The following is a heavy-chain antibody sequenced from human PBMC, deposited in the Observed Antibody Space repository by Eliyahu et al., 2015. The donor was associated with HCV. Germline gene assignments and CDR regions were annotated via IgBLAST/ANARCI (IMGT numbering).Heavy chain of an antibody. CDR3: VRVGLLNPFDV. J-gene: IGHJ3*01. CDR1: GFTLSSXS. V-gene: IGHV3-48*01. D-gene: IGHD1-26*01. CDR2: SSTDTTTK. Sequence: EVQLVESGGALVQPGGSLXXSCMVSGFTLSSXSMNWVRQAPGKGLEWLSYSSTDTTTKYYADXVKGRFTMSRDNAKNSVYLQMNGLRAEDTAVXYCVRVGLLNPFDVWGQGTMVTVSS.